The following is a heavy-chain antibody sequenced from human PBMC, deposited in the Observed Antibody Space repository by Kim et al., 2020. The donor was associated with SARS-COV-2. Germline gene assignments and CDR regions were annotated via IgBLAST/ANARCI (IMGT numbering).Heavy chain of an antibody. D-gene: IGHD1-26*01. CDR3: ARGRGSYYGDY. V-gene: IGHV1-69*13. Sequence: SVKVSCKASGGTFSSYAISWVRQAPGQGLEWMGGIIPIFGTANYAQKFQGRVTLTADESTSAAYMELSSLRSEDTAVYYCARGRGSYYGDYWGQGTRDTVSS. CDR1: GGTFSSYA. CDR2: IIPIFGTA. J-gene: IGHJ4*02.